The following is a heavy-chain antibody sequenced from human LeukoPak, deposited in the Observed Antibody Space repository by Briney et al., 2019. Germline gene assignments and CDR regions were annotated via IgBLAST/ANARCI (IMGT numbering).Heavy chain of an antibody. CDR3: ATAGSYRFDF. V-gene: IGHV3-74*01. J-gene: IGHJ4*02. CDR1: VFTFSNFW. CDR2: VNPDGRTT. Sequence: GGSLRLSCVFSVFTFSNFWIHWVRQAPGKGRVWVSRVNPDGRTTNYADSVNGRFTISRDNAKNTLYLQMNSLTVEDTAVYYCATAGSYRFDFWGQGTLVTVSS. D-gene: IGHD3-16*02.